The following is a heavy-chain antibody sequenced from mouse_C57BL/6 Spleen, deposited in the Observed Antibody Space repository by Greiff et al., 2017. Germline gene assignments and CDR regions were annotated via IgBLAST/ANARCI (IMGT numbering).Heavy chain of an antibody. CDR1: GYTFTSYG. D-gene: IGHD2-4*01. Sequence: QVQLQQSGAELARPGASVKLSCKASGYTFTSYGISWVKQRTGRGLEWIGEIYPRSGNTYYNEKFKGKATLTADKSSSTAYMELRSLTSEDSAVYFCALYYDFAWFAYWGQGTLVTVSA. J-gene: IGHJ3*01. CDR3: ALYYDFAWFAY. CDR2: IYPRSGNT. V-gene: IGHV1-81*01.